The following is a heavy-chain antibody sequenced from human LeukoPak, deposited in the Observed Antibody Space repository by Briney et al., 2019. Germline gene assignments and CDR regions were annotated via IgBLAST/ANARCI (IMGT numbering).Heavy chain of an antibody. D-gene: IGHD2-15*01. V-gene: IGHV1-69*04. J-gene: IGHJ4*02. CDR2: IIPTLGIA. CDR1: GGTLSSYA. CDR3: ATDVAKWSGGRCYDVDY. Sequence: SVNVSCKASGGTLSSYASRWVRQAPGQGLEWMGRIIPTLGIANYAQKFQVRVTITADKSTSTAYMELSSLRSEDTAVYYWATDVAKWSGGRCYDVDYWGQGTLVTVSS.